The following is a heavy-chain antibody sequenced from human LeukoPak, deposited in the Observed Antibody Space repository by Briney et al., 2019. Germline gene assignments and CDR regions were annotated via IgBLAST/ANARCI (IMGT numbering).Heavy chain of an antibody. V-gene: IGHV5-51*01. CDR3: ARGYYDSSGYHDY. CDR2: IYPGDSDT. Sequence: GASLQISCKGSGYSFTSYWIGWVRQMPGEGLEWMGIIYPGDSDTRYSPSFQGQVTISADKSISTAYLQWSSLKASDTAMYYCARGYYDSSGYHDYWGQGTLVTVSS. D-gene: IGHD3-22*01. CDR1: GYSFTSYW. J-gene: IGHJ4*02.